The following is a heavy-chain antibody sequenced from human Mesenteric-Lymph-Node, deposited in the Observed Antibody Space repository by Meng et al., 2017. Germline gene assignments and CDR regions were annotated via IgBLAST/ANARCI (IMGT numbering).Heavy chain of an antibody. J-gene: IGHJ4*02. D-gene: IGHD2-2*01. CDR3: ARGRYCSRTGCYEGELGY. CDR1: GYTFTGYY. Sequence: QVEPVRSGAEVKKPGASVRVSCKASGYTFTGYYMHWVRQAPGQGLEWMGRINPNSGGTNYPQKFQGRVTMTRDTSISTAYMELSSLRSDDTALYYCARGRYCSRTGCYEGELGYWGQGTLVTVSS. V-gene: IGHV1-2*06. CDR2: INPNSGGT.